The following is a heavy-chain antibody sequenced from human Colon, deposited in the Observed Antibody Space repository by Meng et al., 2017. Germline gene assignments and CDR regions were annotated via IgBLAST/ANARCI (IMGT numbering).Heavy chain of an antibody. J-gene: IGHJ5*02. D-gene: IGHD6-19*01. CDR1: GFSLSNSEVG. Sequence: QITLKESGPTLLKPTQTLTLTCTFSGFSLSNSEVGVGWIRQPPGKALEWLALIYWDDDKRYSPSLRGRLTITKDTSRDQVALTMTDVAPDDTATYFCAHHTPGVAVTGTPYNWFDPWGQGTLVTVSS. CDR3: AHHTPGVAVTGTPYNWFDP. V-gene: IGHV2-5*02. CDR2: IYWDDDK.